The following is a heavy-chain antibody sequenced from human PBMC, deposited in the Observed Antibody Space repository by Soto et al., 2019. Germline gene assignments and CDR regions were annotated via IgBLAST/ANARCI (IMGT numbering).Heavy chain of an antibody. Sequence: ASVKVSCKASGYTFTSYGISWVRQAPGQGLEWLGWIKVYNGHTDYAPSLQGRVTITTDNAKNSLYLQMNSLRAEDTAVYYCAREKTNYYDSNGYYIYDYWGQGTLVTVSS. J-gene: IGHJ4*02. CDR2: IKVYNGHT. D-gene: IGHD3-22*01. CDR1: GYTFTSYG. CDR3: AREKTNYYDSNGYYIYDY. V-gene: IGHV1-18*01.